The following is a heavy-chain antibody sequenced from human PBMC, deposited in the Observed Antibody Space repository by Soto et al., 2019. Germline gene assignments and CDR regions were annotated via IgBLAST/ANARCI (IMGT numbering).Heavy chain of an antibody. CDR1: GGSISSYY. D-gene: IGHD6-13*01. Sequence: SETLSLTCTVSGGSISSYYWSCIRQPPGKGLEWIGYIYYSGSTNYNPSLKSRVTISVDTSKNQFSLKLSSVTAADTAVYYCARGIAAAGILIDYWGQGTLVTVSS. CDR2: IYYSGST. J-gene: IGHJ4*02. CDR3: ARGIAAAGILIDY. V-gene: IGHV4-59*01.